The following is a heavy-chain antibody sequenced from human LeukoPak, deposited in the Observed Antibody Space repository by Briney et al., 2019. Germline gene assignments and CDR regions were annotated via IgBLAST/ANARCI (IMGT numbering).Heavy chain of an antibody. CDR1: GGSFSGYY. CDR3: ARGSDRSSTSCYYNWFDP. Sequence: PSETLSLTCAVYGGSFSGYYWSWIRQPPGKGLEWIGEINHSGSTNYNPSLKSRVTISVDTSKNQFSLKLSSVTAADTAVYYCARGSDRSSTSCYYNWFDPWGQGTLVTVSS. D-gene: IGHD2-2*01. CDR2: INHSGST. J-gene: IGHJ5*02. V-gene: IGHV4-34*01.